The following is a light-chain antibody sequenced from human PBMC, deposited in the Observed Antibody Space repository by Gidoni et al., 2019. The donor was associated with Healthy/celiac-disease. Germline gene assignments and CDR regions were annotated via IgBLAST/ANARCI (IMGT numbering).Light chain of an antibody. CDR1: QGISNS. CDR3: QQYYSTPGWT. J-gene: IGKJ1*01. Sequence: DIQMTQSPSSLSASVGDRVTITCRASQGISNSLAWYQQKPGKAPKHLLYAASRLESGVPSRFSGSGSGTDYTLTISSLQPEDFATYYCQQYYSTPGWTFGQGTKVEIK. CDR2: AAS. V-gene: IGKV1-NL1*01.